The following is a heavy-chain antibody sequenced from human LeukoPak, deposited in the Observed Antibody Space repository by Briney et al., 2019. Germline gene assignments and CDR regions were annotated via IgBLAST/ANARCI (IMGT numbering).Heavy chain of an antibody. CDR1: GFSISSGHY. CDR3: SRGQSISAVAV. CDR2: ISHSGTT. D-gene: IGHD6-13*01. J-gene: IGHJ4*02. V-gene: IGHV4-38-2*02. Sequence: PLENLSLTCTVSGFSISSGHYWGWTRQPPGKGLEGIASISHSGTTFYNPSLKSRVTISVDTSKNQFSLTVTSVTAADTAVYYCSRGQSISAVAVWGQGTLVTVSS.